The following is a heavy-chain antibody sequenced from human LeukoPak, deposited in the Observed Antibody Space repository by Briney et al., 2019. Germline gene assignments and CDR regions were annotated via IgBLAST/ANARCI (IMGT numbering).Heavy chain of an antibody. CDR1: GGSISSGGYS. Sequence: LSLTCAVSGGSISSGGYSWSWIRQPPGKGLEWIGYIYYSGSTYYNPSLKSRLTISVGTSKNQFSLKLRSVTAADTAVYYCARVSGGLNWIDPWGQGTLVTVSS. D-gene: IGHD6-25*01. J-gene: IGHJ5*02. CDR2: IYYSGST. V-gene: IGHV4-30-4*07. CDR3: ARVSGGLNWIDP.